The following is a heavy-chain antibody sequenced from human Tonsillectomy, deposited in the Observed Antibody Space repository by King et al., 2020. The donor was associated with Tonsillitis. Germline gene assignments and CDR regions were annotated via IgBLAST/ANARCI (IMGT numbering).Heavy chain of an antibody. Sequence: VQLQESGPGLVKPSETLSLTCTVSGGSIINYYWSWIRQPAGKGLEWIGRIYTSGSTNYNPSLKSRVTMSVDTSKNTFSLKLSSVTAADTAVYYCAREGYYDGSGYSYYYYYMDVWGKGTTVTVSS. CDR2: IYTSGST. J-gene: IGHJ6*03. V-gene: IGHV4-4*07. CDR1: GGSIINYY. D-gene: IGHD3-22*01. CDR3: AREGYYDGSGYSYYYYYMDV.